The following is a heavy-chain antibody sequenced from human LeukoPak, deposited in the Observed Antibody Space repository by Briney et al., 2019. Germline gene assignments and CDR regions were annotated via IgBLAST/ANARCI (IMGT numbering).Heavy chain of an antibody. J-gene: IGHJ5*02. CDR3: ARDDYYDSSGYPRFDP. CDR2: IYYSGST. D-gene: IGHD3-22*01. CDR1: GGSISSSSYY. Sequence: PSETLSLTCTVSGGSISSSSYYWGWIRQPPGKGLEWIGSIYYSGSTYYNPSLKSRVTISVDTSKNQFSLKLSSVTAADTAVYYCARDDYYDSSGYPRFDPWGQGTLVTVSS. V-gene: IGHV4-39*07.